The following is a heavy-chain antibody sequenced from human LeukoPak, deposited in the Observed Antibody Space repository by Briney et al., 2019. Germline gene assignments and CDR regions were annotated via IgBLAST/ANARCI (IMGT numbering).Heavy chain of an antibody. Sequence: GGSLRLSCAASGFTFSSYWMSWVRQAPGKGLEWVANIKQDGSEKYYVDSVRGRFTISRDNAKNSLYLQMNSLRAEDTAVYYCARGDWLPLPYAFDHWGQGTLVTVSS. J-gene: IGHJ4*02. CDR2: IKQDGSEK. CDR3: ARGDWLPLPYAFDH. CDR1: GFTFSSYW. D-gene: IGHD5-12*01. V-gene: IGHV3-7*01.